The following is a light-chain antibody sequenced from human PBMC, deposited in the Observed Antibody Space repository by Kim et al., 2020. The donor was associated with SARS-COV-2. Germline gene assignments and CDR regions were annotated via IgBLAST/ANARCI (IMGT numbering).Light chain of an antibody. V-gene: IGKV1-27*01. CDR2: AAS. J-gene: IGKJ1*01. Sequence: AYVGGRVTITCRASQGISNFLAWYQQRPGKVPKVLIYAASTLQSGVPSRFSGSGSGTEFTLTINSLQPEDVATYYCQKYNSDPQTFGQGTKVDIK. CDR3: QKYNSDPQT. CDR1: QGISNF.